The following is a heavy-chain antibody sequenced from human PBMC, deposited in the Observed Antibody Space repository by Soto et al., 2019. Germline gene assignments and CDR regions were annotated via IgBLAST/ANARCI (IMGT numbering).Heavy chain of an antibody. CDR3: AKEGSVKADPYYYYYYMDV. V-gene: IGHV3-30*18. CDR2: ISYDGSNK. CDR1: GFTFSSYG. J-gene: IGHJ6*03. Sequence: HPGGSLRLSCAASGFTFSSYGMHWVRQAPGKGLEWVAVISYDGSNKYYADSVKGRFTISRDNSKNTLYLQMNSLRAEDTAVYYCAKEGSVKADPYYYYYYMDVWGKGTTVTVSS. D-gene: IGHD2-15*01.